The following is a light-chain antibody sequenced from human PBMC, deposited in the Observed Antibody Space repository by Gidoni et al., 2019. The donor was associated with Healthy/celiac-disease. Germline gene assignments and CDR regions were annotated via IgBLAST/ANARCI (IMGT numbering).Light chain of an antibody. Sequence: DIQMTQSPSSLSASVGDRVTITCRASQSISSYLHWYQQKPGKAPKLLIYAASSLQSGVPSRFSGSGSGTDFPLTISRLQPEDFATYYCQQSYSTPPTFGQGTKVEIK. CDR2: AAS. J-gene: IGKJ1*01. CDR1: QSISSY. CDR3: QQSYSTPPT. V-gene: IGKV1-39*01.